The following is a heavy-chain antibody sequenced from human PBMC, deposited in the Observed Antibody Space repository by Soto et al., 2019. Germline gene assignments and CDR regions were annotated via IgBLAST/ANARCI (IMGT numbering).Heavy chain of an antibody. V-gene: IGHV4-39*01. D-gene: IGHD5-12*01. CDR1: GGSIKVGGDY. J-gene: IGHJ4*02. CDR2: IYYSGTT. Sequence: SETLSLTCTVSGGSIKVGGDYWGWIRQPPGKGLEWVATIYYSGTTYYNPSLKSRLTISLDTSRNQYSLDLTSVTAADTAVYYCARLAYSHYSTWGQGTLGTVSS. CDR3: ARLAYSHYST.